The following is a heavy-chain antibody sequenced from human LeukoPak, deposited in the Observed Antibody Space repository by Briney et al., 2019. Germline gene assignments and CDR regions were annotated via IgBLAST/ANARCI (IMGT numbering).Heavy chain of an antibody. CDR1: GGSISSTNYY. V-gene: IGHV4-39*07. J-gene: IGHJ4*02. CDR3: ARGDYYDSSGVYFDY. D-gene: IGHD3-22*01. CDR2: LYYSGST. Sequence: PSETLSLTCTVSGGSISSTNYYWGWIRQPPGKGLEWIGSLYYSGSTYYNPSLKSRVTISVDTSKNQFSLKLSSVTAADTAVYYCARGDYYDSSGVYFDYWGQGTLVTVSS.